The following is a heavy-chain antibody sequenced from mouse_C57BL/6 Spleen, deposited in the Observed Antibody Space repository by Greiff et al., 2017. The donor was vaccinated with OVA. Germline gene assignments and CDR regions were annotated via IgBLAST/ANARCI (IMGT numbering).Heavy chain of an antibody. V-gene: IGHV1-55*01. Sequence: QVQLQQPGAELVKPGASVKMSCKVSGYTFTSYWITWVKQRPGQGLEWIGDIYPGSGSTNYNEKFKSKATLTVDTSSSTAYMQLSSLTSDDSAVYYCARERDYYGSSRRYFDVWGTGTTVTVSS. J-gene: IGHJ1*03. CDR1: GYTFTSYW. D-gene: IGHD1-1*01. CDR3: ARERDYYGSSRRYFDV. CDR2: IYPGSGST.